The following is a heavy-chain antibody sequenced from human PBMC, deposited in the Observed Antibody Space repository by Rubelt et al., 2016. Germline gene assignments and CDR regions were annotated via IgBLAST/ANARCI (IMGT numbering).Heavy chain of an antibody. D-gene: IGHD3-3*01. J-gene: IGHJ5*02. V-gene: IGHV4-4*02. CDR3: ARGGSGSYTGVLGCDP. CDR2: IYHSGST. Sequence: HVQLQESGPGLVKPSGTLSLTCAVSGGSISSSNWWSWVRQPPGKGLEWLAEIYHSGSTNYNPSLKSRVTISVDRSKNQFSLKWTAGSAADTATYDWARGGSGSYTGVLGCDPWGQGTLVTVSS. CDR1: GGSISSSNW.